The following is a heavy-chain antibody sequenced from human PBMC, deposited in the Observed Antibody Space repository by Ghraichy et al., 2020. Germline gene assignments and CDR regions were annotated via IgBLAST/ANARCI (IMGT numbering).Heavy chain of an antibody. V-gene: IGHV3-64D*06. CDR3: VKDRGSGNTYYYYYGMDV. Sequence: GGSLRLSCSASGFIFSPYAMHWVRQAPGKGLEYVSATSSNGGSTYYADSVKGRFTISRDNSKNTLYLQMSSLRGEDTAVYYCVKDRGSGNTYYYYYGMDVWGQVTTVTVSS. CDR1: GFIFSPYA. CDR2: TSSNGGST. D-gene: IGHD3-10*01. J-gene: IGHJ6*02.